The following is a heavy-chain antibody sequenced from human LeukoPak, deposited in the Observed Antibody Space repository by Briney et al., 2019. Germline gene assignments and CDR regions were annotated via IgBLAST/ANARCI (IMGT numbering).Heavy chain of an antibody. J-gene: IGHJ4*02. V-gene: IGHV3-33*01. CDR3: AREGGVSSGSFDY. CDR2: IWYDGSSK. CDR1: GFSFSSYG. Sequence: PGGSLRLSCAASGFSFSSYGMHWVRQAPGKGLEWVAVIWYDGSSKYYADSVKGRFTISRDNPYNTVYLQMNSLRAEDTAVYYCAREGGVSSGSFDYWGQGTLVTVSS. D-gene: IGHD3-10*01.